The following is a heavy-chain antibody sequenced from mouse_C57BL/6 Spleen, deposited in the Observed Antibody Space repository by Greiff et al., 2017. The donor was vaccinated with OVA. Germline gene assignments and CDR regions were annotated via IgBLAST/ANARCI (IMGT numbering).Heavy chain of an antibody. J-gene: IGHJ1*03. Sequence: EVQLVESGGGLVKPGGSLKLSCAASGFTFSSYTMSWVRQTPEKRLEWVATISGGGGNTYYPDSVKGRFTISRDNAKNTLYLQMSSLRSEDTALYYCARHYGYGYFDVWGTGTTVTVSS. D-gene: IGHD1-1*02. CDR1: GFTFSSYT. V-gene: IGHV5-9*01. CDR3: ARHYGYGYFDV. CDR2: ISGGGGNT.